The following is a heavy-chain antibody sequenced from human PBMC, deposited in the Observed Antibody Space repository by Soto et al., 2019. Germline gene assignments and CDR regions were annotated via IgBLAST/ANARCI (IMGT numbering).Heavy chain of an antibody. V-gene: IGHV3-72*01. Sequence: EVHLVESGGGLVQPGGSLRLSCAASGFTFSDHHMDWVRQAPGKGLEWVGRTRNKANSYPTGYAAAVKGRCTISRDDSTNSLYLQMNSLKTEDTAVYYCSSDLGSWGQGNLVTVSS. CDR2: TRNKANSYPT. J-gene: IGHJ5*02. CDR1: GFTFSDHH. CDR3: SSDLGS.